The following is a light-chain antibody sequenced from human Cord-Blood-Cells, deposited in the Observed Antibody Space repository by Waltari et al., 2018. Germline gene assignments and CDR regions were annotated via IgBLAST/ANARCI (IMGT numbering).Light chain of an antibody. CDR3: QQYNNWPLYT. Sequence: EIVLTESPATLSVSPGVRATTSCRASQSVSSNLAWYQQKPGQAPRLLIYGASTRATGIPARFSGSGSGTEFTLTISSLQSEDFAVYYCQQYNNWPLYTFGQGTKLEIK. J-gene: IGKJ2*01. CDR2: GAS. V-gene: IGKV3-15*01. CDR1: QSVSSN.